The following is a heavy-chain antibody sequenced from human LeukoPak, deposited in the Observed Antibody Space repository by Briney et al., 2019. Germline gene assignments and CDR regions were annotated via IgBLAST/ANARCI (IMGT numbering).Heavy chain of an antibody. CDR1: GITLSNYG. V-gene: IGHV3-23*01. Sequence: GGSLRLSCAVSGITLSNYGMSWVRQAPGKGLEWVAGISGSGVSTNYADSVKGRFTISRDNPKNTLFLQMKSLRAEDTAVYFCTKRGVVIRVILVGFHKEAYYFDSWGQGALVTVSS. J-gene: IGHJ4*02. CDR2: ISGSGVST. D-gene: IGHD3-22*01. CDR3: TKRGVVIRVILVGFHKEAYYFDS.